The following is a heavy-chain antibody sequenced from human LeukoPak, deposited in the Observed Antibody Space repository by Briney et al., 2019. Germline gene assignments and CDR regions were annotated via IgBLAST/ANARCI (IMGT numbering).Heavy chain of an antibody. CDR3: ARDRAEMATIGKFDP. Sequence: SETLSLTCTVSVGSISSYYWSWIRQPAGKGLEWIGRIYTSGSTNYNPSLKSRVTMSVDTSKNQFSLKLSSVTAADTAVYYCARDRAEMATIGKFDPWGQGTLVTVSS. CDR1: VGSISSYY. CDR2: IYTSGST. D-gene: IGHD5-24*01. J-gene: IGHJ5*02. V-gene: IGHV4-4*07.